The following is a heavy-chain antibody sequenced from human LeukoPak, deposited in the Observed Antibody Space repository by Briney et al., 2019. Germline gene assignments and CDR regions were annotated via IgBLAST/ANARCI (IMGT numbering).Heavy chain of an antibody. V-gene: IGHV3-7*01. CDR2: IKEDESAK. CDR3: ARAVDVADY. CDR1: GFIFTDHW. Sequence: TGGSLRLSCVASGFIFTDHWMSWVRQAPGKGLDWVANIKEDESAKFYADYVRGRFTISRDNAKNSVYLEMNNLRVEDTAVYYCARAVDVADYWGRGTLVTVSS. D-gene: IGHD3-16*01. J-gene: IGHJ4*02.